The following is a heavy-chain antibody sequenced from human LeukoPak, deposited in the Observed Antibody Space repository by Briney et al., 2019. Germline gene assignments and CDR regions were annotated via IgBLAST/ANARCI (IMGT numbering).Heavy chain of an antibody. CDR1: GYTCSSYW. J-gene: IGHJ4*02. CDR2: IREDGTIT. CDR3: ARNFVGTSTSDFVS. V-gene: IGHV3-74*01. D-gene: IGHD1-26*01. Sequence: ASVKVSCKASGYTCSSYWMHWVRQVPGKGLVWVSRIREDGTITNYEDSVKGRFTIFRDNARNTLYLQMHSLRAEDTAIYYCARNFVGTSTSDFVSWRQATKPTVSS.